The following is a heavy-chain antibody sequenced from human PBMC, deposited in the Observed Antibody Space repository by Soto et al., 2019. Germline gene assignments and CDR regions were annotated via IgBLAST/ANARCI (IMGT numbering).Heavy chain of an antibody. CDR1: YGSISVSNVF. D-gene: IGHD4-4*01. CDR3: ARTTGRHLDF. CDR2: IDYSGTA. J-gene: IGHJ4*02. V-gene: IGHV4-39*01. Sequence: PSETLSLTCTVSYGSISVSNVFWGWVRQPPGKGLEWIGNIDYSGTAYFNPSLGTRVTFLVDTSKNQFSLTLYSVTAADTAVYYCARTTGRHLDFWGQGILVTVSS.